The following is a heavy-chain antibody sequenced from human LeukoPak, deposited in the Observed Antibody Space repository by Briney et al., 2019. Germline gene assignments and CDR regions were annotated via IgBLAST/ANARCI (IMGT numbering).Heavy chain of an antibody. CDR2: XNSDGXYX. D-gene: IGHD4-11*01. J-gene: IGHJ6*02. CDR3: ARFREERTPYSGMDV. V-gene: IGHV3-64*01. CDR1: GFTFSRFX. Sequence: GGSLRLSCAASGFTFSRFXMXXXRQAPGXXXXXXXXXNSDGXYXYYANSVXXXXTXXRDNSKNMLYLQMGSLRAEDXGVYYCARFREERTPYSGMDVWGQGTTVTVSS.